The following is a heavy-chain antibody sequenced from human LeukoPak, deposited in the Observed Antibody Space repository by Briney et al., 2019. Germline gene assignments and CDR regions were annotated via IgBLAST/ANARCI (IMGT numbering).Heavy chain of an antibody. CDR1: GFIFSDHY. Sequence: GGSLRLSCLASGFIFSDHYMDWVRQAPGKGLEWVASINGDGSEIHYVDSVKGRFTISRDNAKDSLYLQTNSLRAEDTGVYYCARDWALDYWGQGTLVTVSS. V-gene: IGHV3-7*01. CDR3: ARDWALDY. CDR2: INGDGSEI. D-gene: IGHD3-16*01. J-gene: IGHJ4*02.